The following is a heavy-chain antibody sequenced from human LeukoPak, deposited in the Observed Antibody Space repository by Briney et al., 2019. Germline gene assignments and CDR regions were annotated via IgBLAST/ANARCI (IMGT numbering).Heavy chain of an antibody. CDR2: INHSGST. CDR1: GGSFSGYY. CDR3: ARGRGLGGVWNWFDP. V-gene: IGHV4-34*01. Sequence: SETLSLTCAVYGGSFSGYYWSWIRQPPGKGLEWIGEINHSGSTNYNPSLKSRVTISIDTSKNQFSLKLSSVTAADTAVYYCARGRGLGGVWNWFDPWGQGTLVTVSS. J-gene: IGHJ5*02. D-gene: IGHD3-16*01.